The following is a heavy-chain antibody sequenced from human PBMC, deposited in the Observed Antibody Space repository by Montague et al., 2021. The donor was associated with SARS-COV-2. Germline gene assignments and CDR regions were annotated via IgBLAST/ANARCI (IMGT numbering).Heavy chain of an antibody. CDR2: IYYSGST. D-gene: IGHD3-10*01. V-gene: IGHV4-59*08. Sequence: SETLSLTCTVSGGSISSYYWSWIRQPPGKGLERIGYIYYSGSTNYNPSLKRRVTISVDTSKNQFSLKLSSVTAADTAVYYCARAGSGSYSFYYYYGMDVWGQGTTVTVSS. CDR1: GGSISSYY. J-gene: IGHJ6*02. CDR3: ARAGSGSYSFYYYYGMDV.